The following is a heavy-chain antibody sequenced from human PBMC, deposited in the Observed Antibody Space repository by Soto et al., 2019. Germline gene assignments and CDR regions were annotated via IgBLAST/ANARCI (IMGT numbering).Heavy chain of an antibody. D-gene: IGHD3-3*01. CDR1: GGSINIADYY. J-gene: IGHJ6*01. CDR3: ARARFDSWSHIYYGLDV. Sequence: QVQLQESGPGLVKPSQTLSLTCTVSGGSINIADYYWNWVRQPPGKGLEWIGEIHHSGSSDHNPSLKSRLTMSVDTAKNQVSLRVTSVTAADTAVYYCARARFDSWSHIYYGLDVW. V-gene: IGHV4-31*03. CDR2: IHHSGSS.